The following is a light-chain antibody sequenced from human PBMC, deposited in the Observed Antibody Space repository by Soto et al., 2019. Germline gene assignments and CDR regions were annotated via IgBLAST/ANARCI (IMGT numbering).Light chain of an antibody. V-gene: IGLV2-14*01. J-gene: IGLJ1*01. Sequence: SFLTPPPPASWAPRPRIPTSSSRNNRYVGGYNYVSWYQEHPGKAPKLMIYDVSNRPSGVSNRFSGSKSGNTASLTISGLQAEDEADYCCSSYTSDSTYVFGTGTKVTV. CDR2: DVS. CDR3: SSYTSDSTYV. CDR1: NRYVGGYNY.